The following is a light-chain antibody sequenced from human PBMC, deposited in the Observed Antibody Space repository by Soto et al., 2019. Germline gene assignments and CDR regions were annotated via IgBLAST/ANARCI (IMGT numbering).Light chain of an antibody. CDR2: RAS. CDR3: QQYNNWPPAT. Sequence: EIVLTQSPATLSLSPGERATLSCRASQSVSSKLAWYQQKPGQAPRLLIYRASTRATDIPARFSGSGSGTEFTLTISSLQSEDFAVYYCQQYNNWPPATFGQGTKVDIK. V-gene: IGKV3-15*01. CDR1: QSVSSK. J-gene: IGKJ1*01.